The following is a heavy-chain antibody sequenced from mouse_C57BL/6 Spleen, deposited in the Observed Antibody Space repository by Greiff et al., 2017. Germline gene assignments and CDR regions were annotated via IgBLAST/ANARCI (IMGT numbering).Heavy chain of an antibody. Sequence: EVTLVESGGGLVQPKGSLKLSCAASGFSFNTYAMNWVRQAPGKGLEWVARIRSKSNNYATYYADSVKDRFTISRDDSESMLYLQMNNLKTEDTAMYYCVRQGGNSYAMDYWGQGTSVTVSS. V-gene: IGHV10-1*01. CDR1: GFSFNTYA. CDR2: IRSKSNNYAT. J-gene: IGHJ4*01. CDR3: VRQGGNSYAMDY. D-gene: IGHD2-1*01.